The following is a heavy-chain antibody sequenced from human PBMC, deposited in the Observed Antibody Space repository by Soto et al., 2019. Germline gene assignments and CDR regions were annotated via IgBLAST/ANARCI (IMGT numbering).Heavy chain of an antibody. D-gene: IGHD5-18*01. V-gene: IGHV4-39*01. CDR1: GGSISSSSYY. CDR3: ARLRGYSYGGY. J-gene: IGHJ4*02. CDR2: IYYSGCT. Sequence: QLQLQESGPGLVKPSETLSLTCTVSGGSISSSSYYWGWIRQPPGKGLEWIGSIYYSGCTYYNPSLKSRVTISVDTSKNQFSLTLSSVTAADTAVYYCARLRGYSYGGYWGQGTLVTVSS.